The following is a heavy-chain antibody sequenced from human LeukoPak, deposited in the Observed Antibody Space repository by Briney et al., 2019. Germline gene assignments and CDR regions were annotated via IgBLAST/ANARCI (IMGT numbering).Heavy chain of an antibody. V-gene: IGHV3-74*01. Sequence: GGSLRLSCAASGFTFITYWMHWVRQAPGKGLVWVSRINNDGSNRNYADSVKGRFTISRDNAENTLYLQMNSLRAEDTAVYYCARPSVAGPYFDFWGQGTVVTVSS. D-gene: IGHD6-19*01. CDR1: GFTFITYW. CDR2: INNDGSNR. CDR3: ARPSVAGPYFDF. J-gene: IGHJ4*02.